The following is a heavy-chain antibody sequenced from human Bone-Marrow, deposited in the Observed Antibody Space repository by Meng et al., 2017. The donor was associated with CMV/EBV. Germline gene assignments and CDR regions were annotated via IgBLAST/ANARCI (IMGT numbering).Heavy chain of an antibody. CDR3: SRHTKRFGEVGTYYFYGMDV. V-gene: IGHV5-51*01. Sequence: GESLKISCKGSGYSFTSYWIGWVRQMPGKGLEWMGIIYPGDSDTRYSPSFQGQVTISADKAISTAYLQWSSLNASDTAMYYCSRHTKRFGEVGTYYFYGMDVWGQGTTVTVSS. CDR1: GYSFTSYW. CDR2: IYPGDSDT. D-gene: IGHD3-10*01. J-gene: IGHJ6*02.